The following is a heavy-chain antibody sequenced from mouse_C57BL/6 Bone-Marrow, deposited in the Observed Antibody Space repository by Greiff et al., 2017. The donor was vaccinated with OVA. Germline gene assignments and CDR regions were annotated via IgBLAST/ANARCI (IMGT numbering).Heavy chain of an antibody. V-gene: IGHV5-6*01. CDR2: ISSGGSYT. Sequence: EVTLVESGGDLVKPGGSLKLSCAASGFTFSSYGMSWVRQTPDKRLEWVATISSGGSYTYYPDSVKGRFTISRDNAKYPLYLQMSSLKSEDSAMYYCARGRDYYFDYWGQGTTLTVSS. CDR3: ARGRDYYFDY. J-gene: IGHJ2*01. D-gene: IGHD3-1*01. CDR1: GFTFSSYG.